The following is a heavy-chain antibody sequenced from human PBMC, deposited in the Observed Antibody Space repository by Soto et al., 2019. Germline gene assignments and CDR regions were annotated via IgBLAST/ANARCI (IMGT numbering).Heavy chain of an antibody. CDR1: GYTFTRYA. CDR2: INTNTGNP. CDR3: ARDLDSSGWYSFYYYYGMDV. Sequence: ASVKVSFKASGYTFTRYAMNWLRQAPGQGLEWMGWINTNTGNPTYAQGFTGRFVFSLDTSVSTAYLQICSLKAEDTAVYYCARDLDSSGWYSFYYYYGMDVWGQGTTVTVSS. D-gene: IGHD6-19*01. J-gene: IGHJ6*02. V-gene: IGHV7-4-1*01.